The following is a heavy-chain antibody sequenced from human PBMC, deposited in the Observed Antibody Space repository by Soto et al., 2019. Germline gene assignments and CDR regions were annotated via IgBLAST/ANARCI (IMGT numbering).Heavy chain of an antibody. D-gene: IGHD1-26*01. CDR2: ISYDGSKK. J-gene: IGHJ4*02. Sequence: QVQLVESGGGVVQPGRSLRLSCAASGFTFSSYGMHWVRQAPGEGLEWVAVISYDGSKKYYADSVKGRFTISRDNSKNTLYLQMNSLRAEDTAVYYCASRQWELLDWGQGTLVTVSS. CDR3: ASRQWELLD. V-gene: IGHV3-30*03. CDR1: GFTFSSYG.